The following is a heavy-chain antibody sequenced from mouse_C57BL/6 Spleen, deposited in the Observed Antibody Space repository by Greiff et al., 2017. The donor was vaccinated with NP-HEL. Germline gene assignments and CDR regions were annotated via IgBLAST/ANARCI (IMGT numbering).Heavy chain of an antibody. J-gene: IGHJ2*01. V-gene: IGHV5-17*01. D-gene: IGHD2-10*01. CDR3: ARAYYGLYFDY. Sequence: DVMLVESGGGLVKPGGSLKLSCAASGFTFSDYGMHWVRQAPEKGLEWVAYISSGSSTIYYADTVKGRFTISRDNAKNTLFLQMTSLRSEDTAMYYCARAYYGLYFDYWGQGTTLTVSS. CDR2: ISSGSSTI. CDR1: GFTFSDYG.